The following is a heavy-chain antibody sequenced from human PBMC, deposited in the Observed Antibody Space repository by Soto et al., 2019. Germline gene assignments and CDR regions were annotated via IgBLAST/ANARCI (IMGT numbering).Heavy chain of an antibody. J-gene: IGHJ3*02. V-gene: IGHV4-59*01. CDR3: ARVGYCISTSCHDAFDI. CDR1: GGSISSYY. CDR2: IFYSGST. D-gene: IGHD2-2*01. Sequence: SETLCLTCTVSGGSISSYYWSWIRQPPGKGLEWIGYIFYSGSTNYNPSLKSRVTISVDTSKNQFSLKLSSVTAADTAVYYCARVGYCISTSCHDAFDIWGQGTMVTVSS.